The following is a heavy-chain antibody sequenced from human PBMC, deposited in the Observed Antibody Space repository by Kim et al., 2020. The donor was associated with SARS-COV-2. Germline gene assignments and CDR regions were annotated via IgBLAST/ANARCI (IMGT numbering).Heavy chain of an antibody. J-gene: IGHJ6*02. Sequence: GESLKISCKGSGYSFTNYWIGWVRQMPGKGLEWMGIIYPGDSDARYSPSFQGQVTISVDKSIDTAYLQWGDLKASDTAIYYCARHSQPYSFYGMDVWGQGTTVTVSS. CDR1: GYSFTNYW. CDR2: IYPGDSDA. CDR3: ARHSQPYSFYGMDV. D-gene: IGHD2-2*01. V-gene: IGHV5-51*01.